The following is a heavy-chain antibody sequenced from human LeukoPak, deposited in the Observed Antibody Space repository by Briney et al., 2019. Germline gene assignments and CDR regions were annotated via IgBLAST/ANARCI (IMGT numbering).Heavy chain of an antibody. CDR3: ARDANGWLLLLLAFDI. J-gene: IGHJ3*02. CDR2: ISAYSGGT. CDR1: GYTFTSYG. D-gene: IGHD3-22*01. Sequence: ASVKVSCKASGYTFTSYGISWVRQAPGQGLEWMGWISAYSGGTNYAQKFQGRVTVTRDTSISTAYMELSRLRSDDTAVYYCARDANGWLLLLLAFDIWGQGTMGTVSS. V-gene: IGHV1-2*02.